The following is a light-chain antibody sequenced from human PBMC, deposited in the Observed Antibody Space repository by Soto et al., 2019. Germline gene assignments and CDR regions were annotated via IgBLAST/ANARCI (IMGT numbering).Light chain of an antibody. J-gene: IGKJ1*01. Sequence: DIQMTQSPSTLCASVGDSVSITCRASQTIGTWLTWYQQQPGKVPKLLLYNASQLTSGVPSRCSGSGSATEFTLSISRLKPDDFATYSSQHDYTSAATFG. CDR1: QTIGTW. CDR2: NAS. CDR3: QHDYTSAAT. V-gene: IGKV1-5*01.